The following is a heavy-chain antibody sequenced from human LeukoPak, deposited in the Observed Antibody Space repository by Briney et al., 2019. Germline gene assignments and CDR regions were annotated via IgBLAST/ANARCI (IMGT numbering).Heavy chain of an antibody. CDR3: AIRETSDAFDI. J-gene: IGHJ3*02. CDR2: IYTSGST. Sequence: SETLSLTCTVSGGSISSGSYYWSWIRQPAGKGLEWIGRIYTSGSTNYNPSLESRVTISVDTSKNQFSLKLSSVTAADTAVYYCAIRETSDAFDIWGQGTMVTVSS. V-gene: IGHV4-61*02. CDR1: GGSISSGSYY. D-gene: IGHD1-7*01.